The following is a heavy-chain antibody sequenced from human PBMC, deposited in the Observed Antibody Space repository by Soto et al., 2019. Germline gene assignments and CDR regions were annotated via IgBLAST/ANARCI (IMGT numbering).Heavy chain of an antibody. CDR2: ISYDGSNK. J-gene: IGHJ6*02. V-gene: IGHV3-30*18. CDR1: GFPFSSYG. CDR3: AKDRDRGAGYGDYEHYYYGLDV. Sequence: PGGSLRRSCAASGFPFSSYGMHCVRPAPGKGLEWVAVISYDGSNKYYADSVKGRLTISRDNSKNTLYLQMNTLRAEDTAVYYCAKDRDRGAGYGDYEHYYYGLDVWGQGTTVTVSS. D-gene: IGHD4-17*01.